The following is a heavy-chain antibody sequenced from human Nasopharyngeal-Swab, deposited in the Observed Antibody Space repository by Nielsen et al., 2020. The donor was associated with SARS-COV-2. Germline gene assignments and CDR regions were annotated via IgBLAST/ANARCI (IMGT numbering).Heavy chain of an antibody. J-gene: IGHJ6*02. Sequence: GESLKISCAASDFIFSDYAMNWVRQAPGKGLEWVSAISGSTHSTYYAASVKGRFTISRDNSKNSLYLQMNTLRDEDTALYYCARSGKWDSDRLSHSFYGMDVWGQGTSVTVSS. V-gene: IGHV3-23*01. CDR3: ARSGKWDSDRLSHSFYGMDV. CDR2: ISGSTHST. CDR1: DFIFSDYA. D-gene: IGHD1-26*01.